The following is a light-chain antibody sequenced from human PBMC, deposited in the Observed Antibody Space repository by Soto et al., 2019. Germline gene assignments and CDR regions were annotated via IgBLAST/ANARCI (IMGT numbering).Light chain of an antibody. CDR3: NSYSGGTALV. J-gene: IGLJ2*01. CDR2: DVD. CDR1: GLDVGLYNY. V-gene: IGLV2-14*03. Sequence: QSALTQPASVSGSPGQSITISCTGTGLDVGLYNYVSWYQQHPGTPPKLIIYDVDNRPSGVSNRFSGSKSANTASLTISGLQPEDEADYYCNSYSGGTALVFGGGTKVTVL.